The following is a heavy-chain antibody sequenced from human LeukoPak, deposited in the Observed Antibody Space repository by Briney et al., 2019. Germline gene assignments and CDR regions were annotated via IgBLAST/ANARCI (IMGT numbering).Heavy chain of an antibody. CDR2: IWYDGSNK. J-gene: IGHJ4*02. V-gene: IGHV3-33*01. CDR3: ARDIVVVPAAIPNYFDY. CDR1: GFTFSSYG. D-gene: IGHD2-2*01. Sequence: GGSLRLSCAASGFTFSSYGMHWVRQAPGKGLEWVAVIWYDGSNKYYADSVKGRFTISRDNSKNTLYLQMNSLRAEDTAVYYCARDIVVVPAAIPNYFDYWGQGTLVTVSS.